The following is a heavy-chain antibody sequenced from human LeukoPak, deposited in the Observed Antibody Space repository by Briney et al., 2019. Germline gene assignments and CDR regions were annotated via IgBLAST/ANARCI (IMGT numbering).Heavy chain of an antibody. Sequence: GGSLRLSCAASGFTVSSNYMSWVRQAPGKGREWGSVIYSGGSTYYADSVKGRFTISRDNSKNTLYLQMNSLRAEDTAVYYCARLDAYYDSSGYWDYWGQGTLVTVSS. CDR3: ARLDAYYDSSGYWDY. D-gene: IGHD3-22*01. V-gene: IGHV3-66*01. CDR2: IYSGGST. CDR1: GFTVSSNY. J-gene: IGHJ4*02.